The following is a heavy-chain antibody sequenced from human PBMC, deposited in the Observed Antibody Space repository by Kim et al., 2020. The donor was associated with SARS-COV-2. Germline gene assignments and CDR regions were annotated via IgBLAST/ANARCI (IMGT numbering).Heavy chain of an antibody. V-gene: IGHV4-59*08. J-gene: IGHJ4*02. Sequence: SETLSLTCTVSGGSTSSHYWSWIRQAPGKGLEWIGCIFHTGITNYNPSLKIRVTLTVDTSKNQFSLTLNSVTATDTAVYYCARTRGPAGRAHPDYWGQRSLVSASA. D-gene: IGHD1-26*01. CDR1: GGSTSSHY. CDR2: IFHTGIT. CDR3: ARTRGPAGRAHPDY.